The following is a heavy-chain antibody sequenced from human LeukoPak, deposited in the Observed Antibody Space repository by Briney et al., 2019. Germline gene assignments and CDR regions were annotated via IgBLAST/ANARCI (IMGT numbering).Heavy chain of an antibody. Sequence: GGSLRLSCAASGFTFSSYWMHWVRQAPGKGLVWVSRINSDGSSTSYADSVKGRFTISRDNSKNTLYLQMNSLRAEDTAVYYCAKLLNSGYDFDYWGQGTLVTVSS. V-gene: IGHV3-74*01. J-gene: IGHJ4*02. CDR3: AKLLNSGYDFDY. CDR1: GFTFSSYW. CDR2: INSDGSST. D-gene: IGHD5-12*01.